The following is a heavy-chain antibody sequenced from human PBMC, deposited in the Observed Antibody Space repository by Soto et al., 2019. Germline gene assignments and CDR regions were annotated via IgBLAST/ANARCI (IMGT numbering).Heavy chain of an antibody. CDR2: ISSSSSYI. Sequence: PGGSLRLSCAASGFTFSSYSMNWVRQAPGKGLEWVSSISSSSSYIYYADSVKGRFTISRDNAKNSLYLQMNSLRAEDTAVYYCARELRANDAFDIWGQGTMVTV. J-gene: IGHJ3*02. CDR1: GFTFSSYS. CDR3: ARELRANDAFDI. V-gene: IGHV3-21*01. D-gene: IGHD4-17*01.